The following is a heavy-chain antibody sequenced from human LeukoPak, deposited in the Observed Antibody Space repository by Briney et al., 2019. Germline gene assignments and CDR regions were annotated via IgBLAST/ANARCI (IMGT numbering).Heavy chain of an antibody. J-gene: IGHJ4*02. D-gene: IGHD3-16*02. CDR2: ISRDGRDK. CDR1: GFTSSNYA. V-gene: IGHV3-30*04. Sequence: PGRSLRLSCAASGFTSSNYAMHWVRQAPGKGLEWVAVISRDGRDKHNADSVKGRFTISRDNSMNTLYLQMDSLRGEDTAVYYCARDKIVADYYFDYWGQGTLVTVSS. CDR3: ARDKIVADYYFDY.